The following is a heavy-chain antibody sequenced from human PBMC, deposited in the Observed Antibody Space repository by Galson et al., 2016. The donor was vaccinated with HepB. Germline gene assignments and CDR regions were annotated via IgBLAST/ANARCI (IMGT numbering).Heavy chain of an antibody. CDR2: INSEGTST. D-gene: IGHD4-11*01. CDR1: GFTFRSYW. Sequence: SLRLSCAASGFTFRSYWMHWVRQAPGQGLVWVSHINSEGTSTNYADSVKGRFTISRDNSKNTLDLQMNSLRAEDTAVYYCATATMTTMSRVDHWGQGTLVTVSS. J-gene: IGHJ4*02. V-gene: IGHV3-74*01. CDR3: ATATMTTMSRVDH.